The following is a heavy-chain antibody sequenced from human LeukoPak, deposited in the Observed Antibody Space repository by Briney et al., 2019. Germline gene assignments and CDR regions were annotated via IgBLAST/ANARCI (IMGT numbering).Heavy chain of an antibody. J-gene: IGHJ4*02. CDR3: ARNFASDSSLIDH. V-gene: IGHV7-4-1*02. D-gene: IGHD2-21*01. Sequence: ASVKVSCKASGYTFTSYDINWVRQAPGQGLEWMGWIDTNTGNPTYVQRFTGRFVFSVDASVNTAYLQISSLKAEDTAVYYCARNFASDSSLIDHWGQGTLVTVSS. CDR1: GYTFTSYD. CDR2: IDTNTGNP.